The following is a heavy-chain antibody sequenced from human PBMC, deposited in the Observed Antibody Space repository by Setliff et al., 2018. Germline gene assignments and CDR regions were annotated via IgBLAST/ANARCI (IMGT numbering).Heavy chain of an antibody. D-gene: IGHD1-26*01. CDR2: NNV. CDR1: GGTFSNYA. V-gene: IGHV1-18*01. J-gene: IGHJ6*03. Sequence: GASVKVSCKASGGTFSNYAISWVRQAPGQGLEWMGWNNVYARKFQGRVTMTIDTPTSTAYMELRSLRSEDTAVYYCATCVGTSWYDYNFYVDVWGIGTTVTVS. CDR3: ATCVGTSWYDYNFYVDV.